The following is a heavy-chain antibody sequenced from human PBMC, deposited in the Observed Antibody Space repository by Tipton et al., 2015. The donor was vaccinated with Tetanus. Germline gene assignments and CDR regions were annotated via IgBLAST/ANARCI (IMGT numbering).Heavy chain of an antibody. V-gene: IGHV3-30*18. D-gene: IGHD6-19*01. CDR3: AKDGGRGSDFDY. J-gene: IGHJ4*02. Sequence: SLRLSCAASGFTFSSYGMHWVRQAPGKGLEWVAVISYDGSNKYYADSVKGRFTISRDNSKNTLYLQMNSLRAEDTAVYYCAKDGGRGSDFDYWGQGTLVTVSS. CDR1: GFTFSSYG. CDR2: ISYDGSNK.